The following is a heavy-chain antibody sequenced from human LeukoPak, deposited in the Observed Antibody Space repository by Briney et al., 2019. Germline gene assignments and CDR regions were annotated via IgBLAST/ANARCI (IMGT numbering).Heavy chain of an antibody. CDR3: ARGARWYDAFDI. J-gene: IGHJ3*02. CDR2: MNPNSGNT. D-gene: IGHD4-23*01. CDR1: GYTFTSYD. V-gene: IGHV1-8*03. Sequence: ASVKVSCKASGYTFTSYDINWVRQATGQGLEWMGWMNPNSGNTGYAQKFQGRATITRNTSISTAYMELSSLRSEDTAVYYCARGARWYDAFDIWGQGTMVTVSS.